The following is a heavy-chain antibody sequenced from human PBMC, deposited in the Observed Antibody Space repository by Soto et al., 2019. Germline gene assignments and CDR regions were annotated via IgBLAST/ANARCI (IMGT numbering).Heavy chain of an antibody. CDR1: GDSITSNSYF. V-gene: IGHV4-39*01. Sequence: SETLSLTCTVSGDSITSNSYFWAWIRQPPGKGQEWIGSIYYSGTTYYNPSLKSRVTKTVDRSKNKFSLKLSSVTAADTAVYYCARHFSVYYFDYWGQGALVTVSS. CDR3: ARHFSVYYFDY. J-gene: IGHJ4*02. CDR2: IYYSGTT.